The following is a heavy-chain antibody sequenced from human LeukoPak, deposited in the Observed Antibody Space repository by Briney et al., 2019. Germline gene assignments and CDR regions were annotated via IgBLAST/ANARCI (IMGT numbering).Heavy chain of an antibody. CDR2: IWSDGTEK. J-gene: IGHJ4*02. CDR1: GFTFSSYA. V-gene: IGHV3-33*06. D-gene: IGHD4-11*01. CDR3: AKDAQRGFDYSNSLEY. Sequence: PGGSLRLSCAASGFTFSSYAMHWVRQAPGKGLEWVAVIWSDGTEKYYGDAVRGRFTISRDNSRNTLYLQMNSLRGEDTAVYYCAKDAQRGFDYSNSLEYWGQGTLVTVSS.